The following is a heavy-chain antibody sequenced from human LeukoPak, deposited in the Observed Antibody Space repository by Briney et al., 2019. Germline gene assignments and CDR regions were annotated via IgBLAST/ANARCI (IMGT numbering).Heavy chain of an antibody. CDR1: GFTFNTYA. V-gene: IGHV3-15*01. J-gene: IGHJ4*02. CDR2: IKSKTDGGTT. Sequence: GGSLRLSCATSGFTFNTYAMHWVRQAPGKGLEWVGRIKSKTDGGTTDYAAPVKGRFTISRDDSKNTLYLQMNSLKTEDTAVYYCTTSYYDILTGTDYWGQGTLVTVSS. CDR3: TTSYYDILTGTDY. D-gene: IGHD3-9*01.